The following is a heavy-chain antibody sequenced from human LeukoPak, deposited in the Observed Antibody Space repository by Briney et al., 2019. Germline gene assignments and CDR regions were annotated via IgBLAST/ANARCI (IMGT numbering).Heavy chain of an antibody. CDR1: GFTFSGYG. V-gene: IGHV3-30*02. Sequence: GGALRLSCVASGFTFSGYGIHWVRQTPGKGREWVAFIRYDGSDKSSVDSVKGRFIISRDDSKKTVYVQMSSVRPEDTAVYYGAKEGVYCSGGNCLFNWFDPWGQGTLVTVPP. CDR3: AKEGVYCSGGNCLFNWFDP. D-gene: IGHD2-15*01. CDR2: IRYDGSDK. J-gene: IGHJ5*02.